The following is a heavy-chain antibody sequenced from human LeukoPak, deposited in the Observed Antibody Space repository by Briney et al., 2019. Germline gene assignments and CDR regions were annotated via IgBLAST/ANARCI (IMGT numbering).Heavy chain of an antibody. CDR3: ARIGAAENDDAFDI. CDR2: INPSGGST. D-gene: IGHD6-13*01. Sequence: ASVKVSCTTAGYTFLSYYVHWVRQAPGQGLEWMGIINPSGGSTSYAQKFQGRVTMTRDMSTSTVYMELSSLRSEDTAVYYCARIGAAENDDAFDIWGQGTMVTVSS. V-gene: IGHV1-46*01. J-gene: IGHJ3*02. CDR1: GYTFLSYY.